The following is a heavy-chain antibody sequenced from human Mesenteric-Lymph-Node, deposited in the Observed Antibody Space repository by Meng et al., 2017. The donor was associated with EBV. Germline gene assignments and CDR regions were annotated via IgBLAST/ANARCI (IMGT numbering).Heavy chain of an antibody. V-gene: IGHV4-61*01. CDR2: INYSGST. J-gene: IGHJ5*02. D-gene: IGHD6-6*01. Sequence: LQEWGLGLVSAAAPVSLTCSVVVGSISSGSHHGGWLRQPPGKGLEWIGQINYSGSTNFNPSLKSRVTVSVDTSKNQFSLKLSSVTAADAAVYYCARKSIADGFDNWFDPWGQGTLVTVSS. CDR1: VGSISSGSHH. CDR3: ARKSIADGFDNWFDP.